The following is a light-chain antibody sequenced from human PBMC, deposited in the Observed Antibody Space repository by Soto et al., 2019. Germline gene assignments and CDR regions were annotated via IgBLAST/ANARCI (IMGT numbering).Light chain of an antibody. Sequence: EIVLTQSPATLSLSPGERATLSCRASRSVSSSYIAWYQHKVGQAPRLLMFRTPSRATGIPDRFSGSGSGTDFTLSISRLEPEDFAVYYCQQYDNSPYTFGQGTKLEIK. CDR1: RSVSSSY. V-gene: IGKV3-20*01. CDR2: RTP. CDR3: QQYDNSPYT. J-gene: IGKJ2*01.